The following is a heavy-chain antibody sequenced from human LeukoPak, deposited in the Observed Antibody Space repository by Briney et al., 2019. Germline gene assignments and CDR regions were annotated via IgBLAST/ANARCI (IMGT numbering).Heavy chain of an antibody. V-gene: IGHV4-4*02. D-gene: IGHD1-1*01. Sequence: PSETLSLTCAVSGGSISSSNWWSWVRQPPGKGLEWIGEIYHSGSTNYNPSLKSRVTISVDKSKNQFSLNLSSVTAADTAVYYCARAGQLESYYYYYYMDVWGKGTTVTVSS. CDR1: GGSISSSNW. CDR2: IYHSGST. CDR3: ARAGQLESYYYYYYMDV. J-gene: IGHJ6*03.